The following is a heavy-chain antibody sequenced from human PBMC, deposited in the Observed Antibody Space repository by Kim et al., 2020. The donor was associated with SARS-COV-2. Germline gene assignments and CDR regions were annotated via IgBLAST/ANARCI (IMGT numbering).Heavy chain of an antibody. CDR3: ARGRRIDGMGV. CDR1: GGSFSGYY. J-gene: IGHJ6*02. CDR2: INHSGST. D-gene: IGHD2-15*01. V-gene: IGHV4-34*01. Sequence: SETLSLTCAVYGGSFSGYYWSWIRQPPGKGLEWIGEINHSGSTNYNPSLKSRVTISVDTSKNQFSLKLSSVTAADTAMHYCARGRRIDGMGVWGQGTRVT.